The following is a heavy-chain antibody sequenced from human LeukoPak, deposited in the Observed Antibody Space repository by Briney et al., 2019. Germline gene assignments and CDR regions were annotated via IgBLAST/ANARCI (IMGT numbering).Heavy chain of an antibody. V-gene: IGHV3-30-3*01. CDR1: GFTFSSYA. J-gene: IGHJ6*02. CDR3: ARGSSPAAIRSYMDV. CDR2: ISYDGSNK. Sequence: QTGGSLRLSCAASGFTFSSYAMHWVRQAPGKGLEWVAVISYDGSNKYYADSVKGRFTISRDNSKNTLYLQMNSLRAEDTVVYYCARGSSPAAIRSYMDVWGQGTTVTVSS. D-gene: IGHD2-2*02.